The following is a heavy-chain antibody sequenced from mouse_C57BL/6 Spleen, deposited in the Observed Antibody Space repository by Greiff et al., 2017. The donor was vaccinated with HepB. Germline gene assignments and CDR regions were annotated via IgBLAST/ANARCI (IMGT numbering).Heavy chain of an antibody. Sequence: VQLQQSGAELARPGASVKMSCKASGYTFTSYTMHWVKQRPGQGLEWIGYINPSSGYTKYNQKFKDKATLTADKSSSTAYMKLSSLTSEDSAVYYCARLAGNYYYDYWGQGTTLTVSS. CDR1: GYTFTSYT. V-gene: IGHV1-4*01. D-gene: IGHD2-1*01. J-gene: IGHJ2*01. CDR3: ARLAGNYYYDY. CDR2: INPSSGYT.